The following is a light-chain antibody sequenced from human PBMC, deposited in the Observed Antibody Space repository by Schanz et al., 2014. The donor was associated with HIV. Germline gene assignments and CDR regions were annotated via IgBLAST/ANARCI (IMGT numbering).Light chain of an antibody. CDR1: SSDIGTYNS. J-gene: IGLJ2*01. CDR2: DVS. Sequence: QSALTQPASVSGSPGQSITFSCTGTSSDIGTYNSVSWYQQHPGKAPQLIIYDVSNRPSGVSNRFSGSKSGNTASLTISGLQAEDEADYYCSSYTSSSTRVFGGGTKLTVL. CDR3: SSYTSSSTRV. V-gene: IGLV2-14*03.